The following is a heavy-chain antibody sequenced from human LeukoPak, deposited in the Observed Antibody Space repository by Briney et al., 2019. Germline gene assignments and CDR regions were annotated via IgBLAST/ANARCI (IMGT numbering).Heavy chain of an antibody. V-gene: IGHV3-21*01. CDR2: ISSSSIYI. Sequence: GGSLRLSCAASGFTFSTYYMNWVRQAPGKGLEWVSSISSSSIYIYYADSVKGRFTISRDNAKNSLYLQMNSLRAEDTAVYYCVRDLDSVAFLWGQGTLVTVSS. CDR1: GFTFSTYY. J-gene: IGHJ4*02. CDR3: VRDLDSVAFL. D-gene: IGHD1-1*01.